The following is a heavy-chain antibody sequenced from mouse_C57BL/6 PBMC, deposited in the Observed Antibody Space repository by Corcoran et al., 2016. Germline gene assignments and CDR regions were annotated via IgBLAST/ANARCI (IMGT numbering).Heavy chain of an antibody. CDR2: ISYDGSN. V-gene: IGHV3-6*01. CDR3: AREGAAVVAPDY. Sequence: DVQLQESGPGLVKPSQSLSLTCSVTGYSITSGYYWNWIRRFPGNKLEWMGYISYDGSNNYNPSLKNRISITRDTSKNQFFLKLNSVTTEDTATYYCAREGAAVVAPDYWGQGTTLTVSS. D-gene: IGHD1-1*01. J-gene: IGHJ2*01. CDR1: GYSITSGYY.